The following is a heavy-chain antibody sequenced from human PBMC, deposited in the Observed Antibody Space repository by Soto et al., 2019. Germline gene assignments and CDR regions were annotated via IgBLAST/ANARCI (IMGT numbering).Heavy chain of an antibody. CDR1: GFTFSSYA. CDR3: AKVGTRYYGSGSYPDY. V-gene: IGHV3-23*01. CDR2: ISGSGGST. Sequence: PGGSLRLSCAASGFTFSSYAMSWVRQAPGKGLEWVSAISGSGGSTYYADSVKGRFTISRDNSKNTLYLQMNSLRAEDTAVYYCAKVGTRYYGSGSYPDYWGQGTLVTVSS. D-gene: IGHD3-10*01. J-gene: IGHJ4*02.